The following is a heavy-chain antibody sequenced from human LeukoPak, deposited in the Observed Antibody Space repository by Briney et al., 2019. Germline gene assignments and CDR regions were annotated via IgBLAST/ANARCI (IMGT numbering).Heavy chain of an antibody. D-gene: IGHD6-13*01. Sequence: SETLSLTCAVYGGSFSGYYWSWIRQPPGKGLEWIGEINHSGSTNYNPSLKSRVTISVDTSKNQFSLKLSSVTAADTAVYYCARGSQSAGHLMDVWGKGTTVTVSS. V-gene: IGHV4-34*01. CDR1: GGSFSGYY. CDR2: INHSGST. CDR3: ARGSQSAGHLMDV. J-gene: IGHJ6*03.